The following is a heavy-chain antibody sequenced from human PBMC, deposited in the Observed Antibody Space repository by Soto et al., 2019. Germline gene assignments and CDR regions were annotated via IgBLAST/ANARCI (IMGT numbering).Heavy chain of an antibody. CDR1: GGSISNYY. D-gene: IGHD5-12*01. J-gene: IGHJ4*02. CDR3: ARKEDGYNRLFDY. V-gene: IGHV4-4*07. Sequence: PSETLSLTCTVSGGSISNYYWSWIRQPAGKGLEWIGRIYTSESTSYNPSLKSRVTMSIDTSKSQFSLKLSSVTAADTAFYYCARKEDGYNRLFDYWGQGILVTVSS. CDR2: IYTSEST.